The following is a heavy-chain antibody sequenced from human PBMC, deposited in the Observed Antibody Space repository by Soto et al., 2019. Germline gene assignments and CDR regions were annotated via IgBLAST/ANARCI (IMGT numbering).Heavy chain of an antibody. J-gene: IGHJ6*02. Sequence: GASVKVSGKASGYTFTVYYMHCVLQSPLQWLDWMGWINPNSGGTNYAQKFQGWVTMTRDTSISTAYMELSRLRSDDTAVYYCARVLGGGGSGSNYYYYGMDVWGQGTTVTVSS. D-gene: IGHD3-3*01. V-gene: IGHV1-2*04. CDR3: ARVLGGGGSGSNYYYYGMDV. CDR2: INPNSGGT. CDR1: GYTFTVYY.